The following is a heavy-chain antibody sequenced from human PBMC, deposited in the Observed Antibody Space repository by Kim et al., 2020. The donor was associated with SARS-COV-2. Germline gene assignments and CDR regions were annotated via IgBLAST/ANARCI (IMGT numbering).Heavy chain of an antibody. D-gene: IGHD3-10*01. Sequence: GGSLRLSCAASGFTFSSYGMHWVRQAPGKGLEWVAVISYDGSNKYYADSVKGRFTISRDNSKNTLYLQMNSLRAEDTAVYYCARDTRLYYYGSGSYSPFGDYGMDVWGQGTTVTVSS. V-gene: IGHV3-33*05. CDR1: GFTFSSYG. CDR2: ISYDGSNK. CDR3: ARDTRLYYYGSGSYSPFGDYGMDV. J-gene: IGHJ6*02.